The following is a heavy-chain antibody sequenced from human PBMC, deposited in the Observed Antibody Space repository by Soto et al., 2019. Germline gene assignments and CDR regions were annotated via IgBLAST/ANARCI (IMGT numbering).Heavy chain of an antibody. Sequence: GGSLRLSCAASGFTFSSYSMNWVRQAPGKGLEWVSSIRSSSYIYYADSVKGRFTISRDNAKNSLYLQMNSLRAEDTAVYYCARDPLYYDYIWGSGPWGQGTLVTVSS. D-gene: IGHD3-16*01. J-gene: IGHJ5*02. CDR3: ARDPLYYDYIWGSGP. CDR1: GFTFSSYS. V-gene: IGHV3-21*01. CDR2: IRSSSYI.